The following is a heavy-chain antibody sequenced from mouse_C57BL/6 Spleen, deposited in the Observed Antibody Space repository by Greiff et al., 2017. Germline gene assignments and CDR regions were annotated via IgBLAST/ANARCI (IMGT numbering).Heavy chain of an antibody. CDR3: AREGDDGYGPFLDY. CDR1: GFTFSSYA. CDR2: ISDGGSYT. J-gene: IGHJ2*01. V-gene: IGHV5-4*01. Sequence: EVKLEESGGGLVKPGGSLKLSCAASGFTFSSYAMSWVRQTPEKRLEWVATISDGGSYTYYPDNVKGRFTISRANAEDNLYLQMSHLKSEDTAMCYCAREGDDGYGPFLDYWGQGTTLTVSS. D-gene: IGHD2-3*01.